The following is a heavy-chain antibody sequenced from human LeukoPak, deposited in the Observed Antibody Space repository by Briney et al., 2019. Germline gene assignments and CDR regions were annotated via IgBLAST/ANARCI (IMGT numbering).Heavy chain of an antibody. Sequence: GGSLRLSCAASGFTFTNYAMTWVRQAPGKGLEWVSSISASGVMTYYADSVKGRFTVSRDNSKNSLYLQMSSLTAADTAVHYCAKDRSIGTYYTFDHWGQGTLVTVSS. D-gene: IGHD1-26*01. J-gene: IGHJ4*02. CDR1: GFTFTNYA. CDR2: ISASGVMT. CDR3: AKDRSIGTYYTFDH. V-gene: IGHV3-23*01.